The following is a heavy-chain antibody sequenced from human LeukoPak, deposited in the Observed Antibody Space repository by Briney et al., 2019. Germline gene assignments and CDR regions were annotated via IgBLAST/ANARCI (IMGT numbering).Heavy chain of an antibody. J-gene: IGHJ4*02. V-gene: IGHV3-48*03. D-gene: IGHD1-26*01. CDR1: GFTFSGYE. CDR2: ISSSGNTI. CDR3: ARDRATDYFDY. Sequence: GGSLSLSCAASGFTFSGYEMNWVRQAPGKGLEWVSYISSSGNTIYYADSVKGRFTISRDNAKNSLYLQMNSLRAEDTAVYYCARDRATDYFDYWGQGTLVTVSS.